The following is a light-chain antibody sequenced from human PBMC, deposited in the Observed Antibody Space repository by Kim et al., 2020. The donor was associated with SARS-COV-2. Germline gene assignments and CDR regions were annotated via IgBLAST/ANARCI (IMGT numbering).Light chain of an antibody. Sequence: SPGERATLSCRASQSVSSSYLAWYQQKPGQAPRLLIYGASSRATDIPDRFSGSGSGLDFTLTISRLEPEDFAVFYCQQYGSSPRTFGQGTKVDIK. J-gene: IGKJ1*01. CDR3: QQYGSSPRT. CDR2: GAS. CDR1: QSVSSSY. V-gene: IGKV3-20*01.